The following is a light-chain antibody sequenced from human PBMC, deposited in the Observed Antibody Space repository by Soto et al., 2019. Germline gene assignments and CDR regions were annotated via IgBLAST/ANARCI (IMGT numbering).Light chain of an antibody. V-gene: IGKV3-15*01. CDR1: QSVSSSY. CDR2: GAS. CDR3: QQYYDWPLT. Sequence: ENVLTQSPGTLSLSPGERATLSCRASQSVSSSYLAWYQQKPGQAPRLLIYGASTRATGIPARFSGSGSGTEFTLTISSLQSEDFAVYYCQQYYDWPLTFGGGTKVDIK. J-gene: IGKJ4*01.